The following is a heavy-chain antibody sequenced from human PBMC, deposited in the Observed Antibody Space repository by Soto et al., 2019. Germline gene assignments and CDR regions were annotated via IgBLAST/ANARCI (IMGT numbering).Heavy chain of an antibody. D-gene: IGHD7-27*01. J-gene: IGHJ5*02. CDR2: IYHSGST. CDR3: AGAGAGASGLGWFDP. CDR1: GDSISRGGYY. Sequence: QVQLQESGPGLVKPSQTLSLTCTVSGDSISRGGYYWNWLRQHPRKGLEWIGYIYHSGSTIYNPSLKRRVPVSVDSSKNWLTLELSNVTAADTAVYYCAGAGAGASGLGWFDPWGQGILVTVSS. V-gene: IGHV4-31*03.